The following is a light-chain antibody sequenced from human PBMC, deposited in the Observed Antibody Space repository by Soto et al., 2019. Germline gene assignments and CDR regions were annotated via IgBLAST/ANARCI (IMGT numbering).Light chain of an antibody. Sequence: EIVLTQSPATLSLSPGERATLSCRASQSVGSYFAWYQQKPGQAPRLLIYDAFSRATGIPARFSGSGSGTDFTLSNSSLVPEEFEVYFCQQRSSWPLTFGGGTMVEIK. CDR1: QSVGSY. CDR2: DAF. CDR3: QQRSSWPLT. J-gene: IGKJ4*01. V-gene: IGKV3-11*01.